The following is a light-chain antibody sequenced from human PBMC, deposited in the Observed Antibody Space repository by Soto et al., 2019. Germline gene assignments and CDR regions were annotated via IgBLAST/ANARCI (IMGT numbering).Light chain of an antibody. CDR1: QSISSSY. V-gene: IGKV3-20*01. CDR3: QQYGSSPRT. CDR2: DAS. Sequence: EIVLTQSPGTLSLSPGKRATLSCRASQSISSSYLAWYQQRPGQAPRLLIYDASSRATGIPDRLSGSGSGTDFTLTISRLEPEDFAVYYCQQYGSSPRTFGQGTKVDIK. J-gene: IGKJ1*01.